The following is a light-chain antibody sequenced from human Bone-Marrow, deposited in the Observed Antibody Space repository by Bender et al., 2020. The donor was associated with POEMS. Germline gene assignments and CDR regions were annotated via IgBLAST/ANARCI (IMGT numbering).Light chain of an antibody. Sequence: QSVLTQPPSVSGTPGQRVTISCSGTDSDIGNHAVNWYQVVPGTAPKLLIYGYNNRPSGVPDRFSGSKSGTSASLAITGLQAEDEGDYYCQSYDNSLGGWVFGGGTKLTVL. J-gene: IGLJ3*02. CDR1: DSDIGNHA. CDR2: GYN. CDR3: QSYDNSLGGWV. V-gene: IGLV1-40*01.